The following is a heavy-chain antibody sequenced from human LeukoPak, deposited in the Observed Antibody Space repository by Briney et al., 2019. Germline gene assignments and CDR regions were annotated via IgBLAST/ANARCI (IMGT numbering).Heavy chain of an antibody. D-gene: IGHD2-15*01. V-gene: IGHV2-5*01. J-gene: IGHJ5*02. Sequence: SGPTLVTPTQTLTLTCTFSGFSLSTSGVGVGWIRQPPGKALEWLALIYWNDDKRYSPSLKSRLTITKDTSKNQVVLTMTNMDPVDTATYYCARRRGLPYRSSGISTWGPGTLVTVSS. CDR3: ARRRGLPYRSSGIST. CDR1: GFSLSTSGVG. CDR2: IYWNDDK.